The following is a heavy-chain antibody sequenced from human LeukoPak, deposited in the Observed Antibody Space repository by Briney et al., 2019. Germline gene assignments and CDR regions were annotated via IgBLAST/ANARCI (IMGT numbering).Heavy chain of an antibody. CDR1: GFTFSSYE. D-gene: IGHD3-16*02. CDR3: ARGWGLGELSSDAFDI. V-gene: IGHV3-48*03. J-gene: IGHJ3*02. CDR2: ISPGSTTI. Sequence: PGGSLRLSCAASGFTFSSYEMNWVRQAPGKGLQWVSYISPGSTTIYYADSMKGRFTISRDNAKNSLYLQMNSLRVEDTAVYYCARGWGLGELSSDAFDIWGQGTLVTVSS.